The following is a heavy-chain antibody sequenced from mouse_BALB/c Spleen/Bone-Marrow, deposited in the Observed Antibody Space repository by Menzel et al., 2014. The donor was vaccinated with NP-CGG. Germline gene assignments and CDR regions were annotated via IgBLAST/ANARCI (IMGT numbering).Heavy chain of an antibody. V-gene: IGHV1-5*01. CDR3: TRRTATLDY. J-gene: IGHJ2*01. CDR1: GYSFTSYW. Sequence: EVQLQQSGTVLARPGASVKMSCKASGYSFTSYWIHWVKQRPGQGLEWIGAIYPGDSDTSFNQKFKDKAKLTAVTSAGTAYMELSSLTNEDSAVYYCTRRTATLDYWGQGTTLTVSS. D-gene: IGHD1-2*01. CDR2: IYPGDSDT.